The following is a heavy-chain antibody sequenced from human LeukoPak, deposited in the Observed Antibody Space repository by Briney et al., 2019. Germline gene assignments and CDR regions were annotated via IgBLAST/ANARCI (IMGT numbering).Heavy chain of an antibody. CDR1: GGSFSGYY. CDR3: AIFGGLFP. D-gene: IGHD3-3*01. V-gene: IGHV4-34*01. J-gene: IGHJ5*02. Sequence: PSETLSLTCAVYGGSFSGYYWSWIRQPPGKGLEWIGEINHSGSTNYNPSLKSRVTISVDTSKNQFSLKLSSVTAADTAVYYCAIFGGLFPWGQGTLVTVSS. CDR2: INHSGST.